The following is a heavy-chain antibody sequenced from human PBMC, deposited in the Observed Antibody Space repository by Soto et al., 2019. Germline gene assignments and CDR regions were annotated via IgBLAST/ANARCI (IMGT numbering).Heavy chain of an antibody. V-gene: IGHV5-51*01. D-gene: IGHD6-19*01. J-gene: IGHJ4*02. Sequence: GDSLKISCKASVYSFTNFCLGWVRQMPGKGLEWLWIIYPGDSETRYSPSFQGQVTISAERSISTAYLQWSSLKASDTAIYYCATQHPLDSSGWYNWGQGTLVTSPQ. CDR2: IYPGDSET. CDR3: ATQHPLDSSGWYN. CDR1: VYSFTNFC.